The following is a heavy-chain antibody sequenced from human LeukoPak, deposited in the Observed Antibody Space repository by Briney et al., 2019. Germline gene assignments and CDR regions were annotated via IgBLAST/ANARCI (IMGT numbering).Heavy chain of an antibody. CDR2: ISSSGSTI. V-gene: IGHV3-11*04. D-gene: IGHD6-6*01. CDR3: ARDSSSSGYYYYYMDV. CDR1: GFTFSDYY. Sequence: GGSLRLSCAASGFTFSDYYMSWIRQAPGKGLEWVSYISSSGSTIYYADSVKGRFTISRDNAKNSLYLQMNSLRAEDTAVYYCARDSSSSGYYYYYMDVWGKGTTVTISS. J-gene: IGHJ6*03.